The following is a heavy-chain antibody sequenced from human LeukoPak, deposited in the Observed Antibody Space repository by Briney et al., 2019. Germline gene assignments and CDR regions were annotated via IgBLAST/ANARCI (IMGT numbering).Heavy chain of an antibody. CDR1: GGSISGYY. D-gene: IGHD3-22*01. V-gene: IGHV4-59*01. Sequence: SETLSLTCTVSGGSISGYYWSWIRQPPGKGLEWIGQIYSSGSTKYNPSLKSRVTISVDTSKNQFSLKLSSVTAADTAVYYCARNYDSSGYTAFGYWGQGTLVTVSS. CDR3: ARNYDSSGYTAFGY. J-gene: IGHJ4*02. CDR2: IYSSGST.